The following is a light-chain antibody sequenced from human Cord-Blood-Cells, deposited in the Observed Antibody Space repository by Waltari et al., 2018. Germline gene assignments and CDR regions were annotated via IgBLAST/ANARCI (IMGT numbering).Light chain of an antibody. CDR1: QSISSW. CDR2: DAS. V-gene: IGKV1-5*01. Sequence: DIQMTQSPSTLSASVGDRVTITCRANQSISSWLAWYQQKPGKAPKLLIYDASSLESGVPSRFSGSGSGTEFTLTISSLQPDDFATYYCQQYNSYSQTFGQGTKVEIK. CDR3: QQYNSYSQT. J-gene: IGKJ1*01.